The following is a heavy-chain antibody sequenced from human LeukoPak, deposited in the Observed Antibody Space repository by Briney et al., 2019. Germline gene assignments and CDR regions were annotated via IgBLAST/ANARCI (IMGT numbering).Heavy chain of an antibody. D-gene: IGHD6-13*01. V-gene: IGHV1-69*05. CDR1: GGIFTSYT. Sequence: ASVKVSCKSSGGIFTSYTISWVRQAPGQGLEWMGGIIPVYGTTDYAQKFQGRVTITTDISTSTAYMVLSSLRSGDTAMYYCARVGAAGGNFDYWGQGTLVTVSS. CDR3: ARVGAAGGNFDY. CDR2: IIPVYGTT. J-gene: IGHJ4*02.